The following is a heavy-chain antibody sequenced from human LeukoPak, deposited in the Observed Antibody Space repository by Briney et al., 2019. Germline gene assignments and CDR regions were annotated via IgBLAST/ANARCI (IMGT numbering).Heavy chain of an antibody. J-gene: IGHJ4*02. CDR1: EFSVGSNY. CDR3: ARDRLRYFDWLFQPLGY. D-gene: IGHD3-9*01. V-gene: IGHV3-66*01. Sequence: GGSLRLSCAPSEFSVGSNYMTWVRQAPGKGLEWVSLIYSGGSTYYADSVKGRFTISRDNSKNTLYLQMNSLRAEDTAVYYCARDRLRYFDWLFQPLGYWGQGTLVTVSS. CDR2: IYSGGST.